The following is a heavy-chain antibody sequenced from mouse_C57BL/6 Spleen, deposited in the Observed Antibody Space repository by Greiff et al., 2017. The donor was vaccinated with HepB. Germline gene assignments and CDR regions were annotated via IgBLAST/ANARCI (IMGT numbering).Heavy chain of an antibody. D-gene: IGHD2-4*01. V-gene: IGHV2-2*01. J-gene: IGHJ4*01. CDR3: ARSMITTRYAMDY. CDR1: GFSLTSYG. Sequence: VKLMESGPGLVQPSQSLSITCTVSGFSLTSYGVHWVRQSPGKGLEWLGVIWSGGSTDYNAAFISRLSISKDNSKSQVFFKMNSLQADDTAIYYCARSMITTRYAMDYWGQGTSVTVSS. CDR2: IWSGGST.